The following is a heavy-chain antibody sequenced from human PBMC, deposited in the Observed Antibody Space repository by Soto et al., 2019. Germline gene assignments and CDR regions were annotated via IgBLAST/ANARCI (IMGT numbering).Heavy chain of an antibody. CDR1: GFTFSDYY. CDR2: ITSSSTYT. Sequence: QRLSCAASGFTFSDYYMSWIRQTPGKGLEWVSYITSSSTYTNYADSVKGRFTISRDNARNSMYLQMNSLRAEDTAVYYCARDSSSNYGMDVWGQGTTVTVSS. J-gene: IGHJ6*02. CDR3: ARDSSSNYGMDV. D-gene: IGHD6-13*01. V-gene: IGHV3-11*06.